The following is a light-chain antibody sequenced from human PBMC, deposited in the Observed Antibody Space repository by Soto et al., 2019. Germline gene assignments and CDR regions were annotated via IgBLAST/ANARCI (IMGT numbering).Light chain of an antibody. CDR3: SSYTATRTVV. V-gene: IGLV2-14*03. CDR2: DVS. CDR1: NSDVGGYNS. J-gene: IGLJ3*02. Sequence: QSALTQPASVSGSPGQSITIACTGPNSDVGGYNSVSWYQLHPGKAPRLVIYDVSIRPPAVSDRFSGSTSGNTASLTISGLQAEDEAEYYCSSYTATRTVVFGGGTKVTVL.